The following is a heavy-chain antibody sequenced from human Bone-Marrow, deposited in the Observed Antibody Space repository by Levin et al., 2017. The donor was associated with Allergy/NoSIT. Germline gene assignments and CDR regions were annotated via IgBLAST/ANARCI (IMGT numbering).Heavy chain of an antibody. CDR3: VRGTTSGYFEF. Sequence: GGSLRLSCGASGFSLHNFAMHWVRQAPGKGLEWVTFTSFDGSRKDYVESVKGRFTVSRDNSKNTLSLEMNNLRVEDTAVYYCVRGTTSGYFEFWGQGTLVTVSS. V-gene: IGHV3-30*04. CDR2: TSFDGSRK. CDR1: GFSLHNFA. D-gene: IGHD3-22*01. J-gene: IGHJ4*02.